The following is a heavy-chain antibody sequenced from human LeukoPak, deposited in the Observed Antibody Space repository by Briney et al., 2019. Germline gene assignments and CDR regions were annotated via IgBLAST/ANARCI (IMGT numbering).Heavy chain of an antibody. CDR2: ISSSGSTI. V-gene: IGHV3-48*03. Sequence: GGSLRLSCAASGFTFSSYEMNWVRQAPGKGLEWVSYISSSGSTIYYADPVKGRFTISRDNAKNSLYLQMNSLRAEDTAVYYCARDHGYDYVWGSYRRPYYFDYWGQGTLVTVSS. CDR1: GFTFSSYE. D-gene: IGHD3-16*02. CDR3: ARDHGYDYVWGSYRRPYYFDY. J-gene: IGHJ4*02.